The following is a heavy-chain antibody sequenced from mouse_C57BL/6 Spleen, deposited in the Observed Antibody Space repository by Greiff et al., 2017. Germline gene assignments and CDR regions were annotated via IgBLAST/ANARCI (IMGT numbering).Heavy chain of an antibody. CDR1: GYTFTSYW. V-gene: IGHV1-64*01. CDR2: IHPNSGST. J-gene: IGHJ3*01. Sequence: QVQLKQPGAELVKPGASVKLSCKASGYTFTSYWMHWVKQRPGQGLEWIGMIHPNSGSTNYNEKFKSKATLTVDKSSSTAYMQLSSLTSEDSAVYYCAREDYDGTGFAYWGQGTLVTVSA. D-gene: IGHD2-4*01. CDR3: AREDYDGTGFAY.